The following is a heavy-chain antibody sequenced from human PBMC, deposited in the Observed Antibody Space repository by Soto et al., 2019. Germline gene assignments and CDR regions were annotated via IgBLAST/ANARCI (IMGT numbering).Heavy chain of an antibody. D-gene: IGHD2-15*01. Sequence: QVQLQESGPGLVKPSETLSLTCTVSGGSTHSYYWAWIRQPPGRGLEWMGYVYYNGDTNYNPSPNTRGTIPLGASKNQFSLELTSVSPADTAVYYCARGHGHGGSSFDFWGQGTLVTVSS. CDR3: ARGHGHGGSSFDF. CDR1: GGSTHSYY. J-gene: IGHJ4*02. V-gene: IGHV4-59*01. CDR2: VYYNGDT.